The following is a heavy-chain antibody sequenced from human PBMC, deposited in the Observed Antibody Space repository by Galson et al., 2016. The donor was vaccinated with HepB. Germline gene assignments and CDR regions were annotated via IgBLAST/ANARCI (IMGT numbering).Heavy chain of an antibody. CDR1: GGTFSSHA. J-gene: IGHJ4*01. Sequence: SVKVSCKASGGTFSSHAISWVRQAPGQGLEWMGGIIPMIGAANYAQTFQGRVTITADESTNTAYMELTSLRSDDTAVYYCARGRPLPLGELLKPYYFDYWGQGTLVTVS. D-gene: IGHD3-16*01. CDR3: ARGRPLPLGELLKPYYFDY. CDR2: IIPMIGAA. V-gene: IGHV1-69*13.